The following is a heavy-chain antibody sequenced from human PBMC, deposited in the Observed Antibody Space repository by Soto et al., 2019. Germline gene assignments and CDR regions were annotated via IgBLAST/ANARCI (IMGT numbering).Heavy chain of an antibody. CDR1: GDSVSSNTAA. Sequence: LSQTLSLTCAISGDSVSSNTAAWNWIRSPPSRGLEWLGRTYYRSNWRHDYAVSVKSRITVNPDTSKNHFSLQLNSVTPDDTAVYYCARGVAGSGFDLWGQGTLVTVSS. CDR3: ARGVAGSGFDL. CDR2: TYYRSNWRH. J-gene: IGHJ4*02. V-gene: IGHV6-1*01. D-gene: IGHD6-19*01.